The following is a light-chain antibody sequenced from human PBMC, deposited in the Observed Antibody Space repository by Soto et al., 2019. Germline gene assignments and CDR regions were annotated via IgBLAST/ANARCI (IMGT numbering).Light chain of an antibody. CDR3: HQYYSFPPWS. J-gene: IGKJ1*01. CDR2: SAS. Sequence: AIQMTQSPASVSASPGDRVTITCRASQSVSGYLAWYQQKPGGAPKLLIYSASTLQRGVPSRFSGSGFGTDFTLAISGLQSEDFATYYCHQYYSFPPWSFGQGTKVDIK. V-gene: IGKV1-8*01. CDR1: QSVSGY.